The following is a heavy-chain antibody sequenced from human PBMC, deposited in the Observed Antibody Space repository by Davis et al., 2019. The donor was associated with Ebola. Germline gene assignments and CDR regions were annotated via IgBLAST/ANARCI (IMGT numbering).Heavy chain of an antibody. V-gene: IGHV4-34*01. Sequence: SETLSLTCAVYGGSFSGYYWSWIRQPPGKGLEWIGEINHSGNTNYNPSLKSRVTISVDTSKNQFSLKLSSVTAADTAVFYCARLVSHYTNTWHWFDPWGQGTLVTVSS. CDR1: GGSFSGYY. D-gene: IGHD2-2*02. J-gene: IGHJ5*02. CDR3: ARLVSHYTNTWHWFDP. CDR2: INHSGNT.